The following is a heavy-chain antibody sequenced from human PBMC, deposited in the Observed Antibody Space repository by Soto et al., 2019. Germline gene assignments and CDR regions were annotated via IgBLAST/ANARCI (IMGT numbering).Heavy chain of an antibody. J-gene: IGHJ4*02. CDR2: TYYRSQWHY. CDR1: GDSVSSNSAV. V-gene: IGHV6-1*01. D-gene: IGHD4-4*01. CDR3: VRRDGNSCLDQ. Sequence: SQTLSLTCAISGDSVSSNSAVWNWIRQSPSRGLEGLGRTYYRSQWHYECAVFVQSRISIDPDTSKNQFSLQLNSVTPEDTPVYYCVRRDGNSCLDQWGKGTLVTASS.